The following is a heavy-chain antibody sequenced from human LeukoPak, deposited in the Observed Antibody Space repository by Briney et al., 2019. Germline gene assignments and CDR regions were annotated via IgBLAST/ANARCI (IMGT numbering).Heavy chain of an antibody. V-gene: IGHV3-11*06. CDR3: ARDTQCSSTSCYGGMDV. Sequence: AGGSLRLSCAASGFTFSDYYMSWIRQAPGKGLEWVSYISSSSSYTNYADSVKGRFTISRDNAKNSLYLQMNSLRAEDTAVYYCARDTQCSSTSCYGGMDVWGKGTTVTVSS. CDR2: ISSSSSYT. CDR1: GFTFSDYY. J-gene: IGHJ6*04. D-gene: IGHD2-2*01.